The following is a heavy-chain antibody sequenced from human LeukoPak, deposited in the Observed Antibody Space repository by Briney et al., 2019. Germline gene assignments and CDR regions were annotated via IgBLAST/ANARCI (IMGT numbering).Heavy chain of an antibody. CDR3: AREAPLLPAAAPRPGYYYGMDV. V-gene: IGHV4-61*01. D-gene: IGHD2-2*01. Sequence: ETLSLTCTVPGGSVSSGSYYWSWIRQPPGKGLEWIGYIYYSGSTNYNPSLKSRVTISVDTSKNQFSLKLSSVTAADTAVYYCAREAPLLPAAAPRPGYYYGMDVWGKGTTVTVSS. CDR2: IYYSGST. J-gene: IGHJ6*04. CDR1: GGSVSSGSYY.